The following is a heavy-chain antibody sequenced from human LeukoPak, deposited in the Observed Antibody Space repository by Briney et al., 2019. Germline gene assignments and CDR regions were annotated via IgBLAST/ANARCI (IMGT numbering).Heavy chain of an antibody. J-gene: IGHJ4*02. V-gene: IGHV4-34*01. CDR1: GGSFSCYY. D-gene: IGHD6-19*01. CDR3: ARGRGSGWYKGSYFDY. Sequence: SETLSLICAVYGGSFSCYYWSWIRQPPGKGLEWIGEINHSGSTNYNPSLKSRVTISVDTSKNQFSLKLSSVTAEDTAVYYCARGRGSGWYKGSYFDYWGQGTLVTVSS. CDR2: INHSGST.